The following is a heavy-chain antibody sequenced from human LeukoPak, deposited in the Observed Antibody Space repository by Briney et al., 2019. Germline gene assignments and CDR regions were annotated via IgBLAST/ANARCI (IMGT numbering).Heavy chain of an antibody. D-gene: IGHD3-22*01. J-gene: IGHJ6*02. CDR1: GGTFSSYA. Sequence: SVKVSCKASGGTFSSYAISWVRQAPGQGLEWMGGIIPIFGTANYAQKFQGRVTFTADESTSTAYMELSSLRSEDTAVYYCARGMRYYYDSSGYLYGMDVWGQGTTVTVSS. CDR3: ARGMRYYYDSSGYLYGMDV. CDR2: IIPIFGTA. V-gene: IGHV1-69*13.